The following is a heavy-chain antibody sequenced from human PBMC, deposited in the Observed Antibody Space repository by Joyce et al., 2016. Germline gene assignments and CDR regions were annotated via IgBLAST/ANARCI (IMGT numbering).Heavy chain of an antibody. CDR1: GSTFSSSS. D-gene: IGHD3-16*01. J-gene: IGHJ6*02. V-gene: IGHV3-21*01. Sequence: QLVESGGGVVKPGGSLRLSCEAPGSTFSSSSMSWFRQAPGKGLEWVAAISGTSYYIFHAETVGGRFTVSRDNAKKTLYLQMNSLRAEDSAVFYCARGGISYYYAMDVWGQGTTVTVSS. CDR3: ARGGISYYYAMDV. CDR2: ISGTSYYI.